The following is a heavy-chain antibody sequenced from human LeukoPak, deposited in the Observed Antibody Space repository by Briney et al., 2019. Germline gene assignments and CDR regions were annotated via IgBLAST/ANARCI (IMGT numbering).Heavy chain of an antibody. D-gene: IGHD2-21*02. J-gene: IGHJ4*02. V-gene: IGHV1-18*01. CDR2: ISAYNGNT. CDR1: GYTFTSYG. CDR3: ARVAYCGGDCYYYFDY. Sequence: ASVKVSCKASGYTFTSYGISWVRQAPGQGLEWMGWISAYNGNTNYAQKLQGRVTMTTDTSTSTAYMELRSLRSEDTAVYYCARVAYCGGDCYYYFDYWGQGTLVTVSS.